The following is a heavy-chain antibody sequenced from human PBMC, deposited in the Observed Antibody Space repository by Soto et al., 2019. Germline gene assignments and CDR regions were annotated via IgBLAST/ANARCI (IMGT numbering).Heavy chain of an antibody. Sequence: SETLSLTCAVYGGSFSGYYWSWIRQPPGKGLEWIGEINHSGSTNYNPSLKSRVTISVDTSKNQFSLKLSSVTAADTAVYYCARDSTDIVVVGAATQERSEYVQHWGPGTLVTVSS. V-gene: IGHV4-34*01. CDR1: GGSFSGYY. CDR3: ARDSTDIVVVGAATQERSEYVQH. CDR2: INHSGST. D-gene: IGHD2-15*01. J-gene: IGHJ1*01.